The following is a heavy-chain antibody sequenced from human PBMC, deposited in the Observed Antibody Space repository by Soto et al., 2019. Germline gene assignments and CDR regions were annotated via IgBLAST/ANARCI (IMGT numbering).Heavy chain of an antibody. CDR3: AREAIVVVPAAIQAIYYYYGMDF. CDR1: GFTVSSNY. V-gene: IGHV3-66*01. Sequence: GGSLRLSCAASGFTVSSNYMSWVRQAPGKGLEWVSVIYRGGSTYYADSVKGRFTISRDNSKNTLYLQMNSLGAEDTAVYYCAREAIVVVPAAIQAIYYYYGMDFWGQGTTVTVSS. CDR2: IYRGGST. D-gene: IGHD2-2*02. J-gene: IGHJ6*02.